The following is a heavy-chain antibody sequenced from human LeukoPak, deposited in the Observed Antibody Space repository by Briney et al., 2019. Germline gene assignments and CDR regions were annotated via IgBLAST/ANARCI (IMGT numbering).Heavy chain of an antibody. D-gene: IGHD6-13*01. CDR2: INWNGGST. CDR3: ARDGLVVAAAGEYYLHHMDV. V-gene: IGHV3-20*04. Sequence: PGGSLRLSCAASGFTFDDYGMSWGRQAPGKGLEWVSGINWNGGSTGYADSVKGRFTISRDNAKNSLYLQMNSLRAEDTALYYCARDGLVVAAAGEYYLHHMDVWGKGTTLTVSS. CDR1: GFTFDDYG. J-gene: IGHJ6*03.